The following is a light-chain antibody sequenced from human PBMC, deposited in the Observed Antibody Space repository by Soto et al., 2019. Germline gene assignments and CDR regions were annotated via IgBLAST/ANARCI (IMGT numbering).Light chain of an antibody. J-gene: IGLJ1*01. CDR1: SSNIGGNS. Sequence: QAVLTQAPSVSGAPGQELTISCSGRSSNIGGNSVSLYQQLPGTAPKLLIYDDNKRPSGIPDRFSGSKSGTSATLGITGFQTGDEADYYCGSWDSSLSAYVFGTGTKVTV. CDR3: GSWDSSLSAYV. CDR2: DDN. V-gene: IGLV1-51*01.